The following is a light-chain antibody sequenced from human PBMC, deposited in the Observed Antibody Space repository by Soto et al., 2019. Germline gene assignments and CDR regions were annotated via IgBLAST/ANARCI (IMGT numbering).Light chain of an antibody. V-gene: IGLV2-14*01. J-gene: IGLJ2*01. CDR1: SSDVVGYNY. CDR2: AVN. CDR3: SSYPSSGTYVV. Sequence: QSVLTQPASVSGSPGQSITISCTGTSSDVVGYNYVSWYQQHPGKAPKLLIYAVNDRPSGISDRFSGAKSDNTASLTISGLQAEDEADYYCSSYPSSGTYVVFGGGTKVTVL.